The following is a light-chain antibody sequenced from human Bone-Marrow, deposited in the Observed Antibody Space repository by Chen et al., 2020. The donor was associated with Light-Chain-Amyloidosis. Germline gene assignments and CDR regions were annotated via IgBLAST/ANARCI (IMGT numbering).Light chain of an antibody. V-gene: IGLV2-14*03. CDR3: SSYTSSSTQV. Sequence: QSALNPPASVSGSPGQSITISSTGTSSAVGGYTYVSWYQQHPGKVPKLMIFAVTNRPSGVSKRFAGSKSGNTASLTISGLQADDEADYYCSSYTSSSTQVFGGGTKLTVL. CDR2: AVT. CDR1: SSAVGGYTY. J-gene: IGLJ2*01.